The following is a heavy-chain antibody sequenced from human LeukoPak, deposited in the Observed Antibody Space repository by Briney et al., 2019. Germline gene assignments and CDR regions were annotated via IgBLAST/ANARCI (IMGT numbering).Heavy chain of an antibody. V-gene: IGHV4-39*07. CDR2: IYHSGST. CDR3: AREVATVKYFDY. J-gene: IGHJ4*02. D-gene: IGHD5-12*01. CDR1: GGSISSSSYY. Sequence: ASETLSLTCTVSGGSISSSSYYWGWIRQPPGKGLEWIGSIYHSGSTYYNPSLKSRVTISVDRSKNQFSLKLSSVTAADTAVYYCAREVATVKYFDYWGQGTLVTVSS.